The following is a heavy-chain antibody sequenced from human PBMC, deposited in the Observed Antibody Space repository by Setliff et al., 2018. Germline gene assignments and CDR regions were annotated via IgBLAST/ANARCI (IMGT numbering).Heavy chain of an antibody. Sequence: GASVKVSCKASGFTLTSYPIHWVRQAPGQRLEWMGWINPDNGNRKYSQRFQGRVTITRDTSASTVFLELSTLRSEDTAVYYRTRDFLGATASFDIWGQGTMVTVSS. CDR3: TRDFLGATASFDI. CDR2: INPDNGNR. V-gene: IGHV1-3*01. D-gene: IGHD3-3*01. J-gene: IGHJ3*02. CDR1: GFTLTSYP.